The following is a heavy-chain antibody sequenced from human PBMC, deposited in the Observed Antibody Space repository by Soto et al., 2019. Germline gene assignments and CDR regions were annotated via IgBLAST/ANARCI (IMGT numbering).Heavy chain of an antibody. J-gene: IGHJ6*02. CDR2: IKSKTDGGTT. CDR3: TNDRGPAAIFGEDDYYYGMDV. V-gene: IGHV3-15*01. CDR1: GFTFSNAW. Sequence: GGSLRLSCAASGFTFSNAWMSWVRQAPGKGLEWVGRIKSKTDGGTTDYAAPVKGRFTISRDDSKNTLYLQMNSLKTEDTAVYYCTNDRGPAAIFGEDDYYYGMDVWGQGTTVTVSS. D-gene: IGHD2-2*02.